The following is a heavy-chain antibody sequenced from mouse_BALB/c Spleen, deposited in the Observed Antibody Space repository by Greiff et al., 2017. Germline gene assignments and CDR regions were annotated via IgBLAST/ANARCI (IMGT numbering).Heavy chain of an antibody. CDR2: IDPANGNT. D-gene: IGHD1-1*01. CDR1: GFNIKDTY. J-gene: IGHJ2*01. V-gene: IGHV14-3*02. Sequence: EVKLMESGAELVKPGASVKLSCTASGFNIKDTYMHWVKQRPEQGLEWIGRIDPANGNTKYDPKFQGKATITADTSSNTAYLQLSSLTSEDTAVYYCARWRYGSSYGYWGQGTTLTVSS. CDR3: ARWRYGSSYGY.